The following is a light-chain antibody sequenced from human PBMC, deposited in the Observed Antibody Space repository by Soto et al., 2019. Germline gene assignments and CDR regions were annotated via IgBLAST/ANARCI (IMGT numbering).Light chain of an antibody. CDR2: VAS. J-gene: IGKJ2*01. V-gene: IGKV3-15*01. CDR3: QQFNNWPHT. CDR1: QSVNQK. Sequence: EIVMTQSPATLSLSPGERATLSCRASQSVNQKLGWYQQKPGQAPRLLIYVASYRATGIPARFSGSGSGTEYTLTISNLQAEDFAVYSCQQFNNWPHTFGQGTRLEIK.